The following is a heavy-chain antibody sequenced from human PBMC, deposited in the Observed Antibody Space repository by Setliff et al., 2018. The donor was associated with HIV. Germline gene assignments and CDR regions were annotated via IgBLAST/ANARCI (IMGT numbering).Heavy chain of an antibody. CDR1: GYSFTSYY. J-gene: IGHJ4*02. CDR3: SGGYYYPSGNYYGAGQ. Sequence: GESLKISCKGSGYSFTSYYIGWVRQMPGKGLEWMGIIYPGNSAARYSPSFQGQVTISVDKSITTAYLQWSSLRASDSAMYYCSGGYYYPSGNYYGAGQWGQGTLVTVSS. CDR2: IYPGNSAA. V-gene: IGHV5-51*01. D-gene: IGHD3-10*01.